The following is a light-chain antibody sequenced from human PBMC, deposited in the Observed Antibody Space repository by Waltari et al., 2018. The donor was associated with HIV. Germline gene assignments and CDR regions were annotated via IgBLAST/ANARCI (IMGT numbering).Light chain of an antibody. Sequence: QSMLTQPPSVSGAPGQRVTISCSGSSSNIGARYDVHWYQHIPGTAPKLLIYERTHLPSGVPDRFSAAASGTSASVAITGLQAEDEADYYCQSFDSVVTSSVFGGGTKLTVL. V-gene: IGLV1-40*01. J-gene: IGLJ2*01. CDR2: ERT. CDR3: QSFDSVVTSSV. CDR1: SSNIGARYD.